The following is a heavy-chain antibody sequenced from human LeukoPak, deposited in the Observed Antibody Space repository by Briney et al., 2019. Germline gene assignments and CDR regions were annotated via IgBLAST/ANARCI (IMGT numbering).Heavy chain of an antibody. Sequence: GGSLRLSCAASGFTFSDYYMSWIRQAPGKGLEWVSYISSSGSTIYYADSVKGRFTISRDNAKNSLYLQMNSLRAEDTAVYYCARDTQGYGSGSYYNVMYYYYMDVWGKGTTVTISS. J-gene: IGHJ6*03. CDR1: GFTFSDYY. CDR3: ARDTQGYGSGSYYNVMYYYYMDV. D-gene: IGHD3-10*01. CDR2: ISSSGSTI. V-gene: IGHV3-11*01.